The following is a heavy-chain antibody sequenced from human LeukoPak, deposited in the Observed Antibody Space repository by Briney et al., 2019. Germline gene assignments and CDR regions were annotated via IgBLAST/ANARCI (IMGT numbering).Heavy chain of an antibody. CDR3: ARDQVSHYYYYGMDV. CDR2: TYYSGST. V-gene: IGHV4-59*01. Sequence: PSETLSLTCTVSGGSISSYYWSWIRQPPGKGLEWIGYTYYSGSTNYNPSLKSRVTISVDTSKNQFSLKLSSVTAADTAVYYCARDQVSHYYYYGMDVWGQGTTVTVSS. D-gene: IGHD3-22*01. J-gene: IGHJ6*02. CDR1: GGSISSYY.